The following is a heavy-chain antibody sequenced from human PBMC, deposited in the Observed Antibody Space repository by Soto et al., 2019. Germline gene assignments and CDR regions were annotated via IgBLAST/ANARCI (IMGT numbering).Heavy chain of an antibody. CDR1: GFTFSSYA. Sequence: GWSLRLSCAASGFTFSSYAMHWVRQAPGKGLEWVAVISYDGSNKYYADSVKGRFTISRDNSKNTLYLQMNSLRAEDTAVYYCTTYQQWLAYYYYYRMDVWGEGSTVTDSS. D-gene: IGHD6-19*01. J-gene: IGHJ6*01. CDR3: TTYQQWLAYYYYYRMDV. V-gene: IGHV3-30-3*01. CDR2: ISYDGSNK.